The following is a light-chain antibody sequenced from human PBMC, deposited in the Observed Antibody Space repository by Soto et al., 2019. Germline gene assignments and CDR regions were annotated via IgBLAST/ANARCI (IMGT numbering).Light chain of an antibody. CDR2: GAS. Sequence: EIVLTQSPGTLSLSPGERASLSCRASQSVSSSYLAWYQQKPGQAPRLLIYGASSRATGIPDRFSGSGSGTDSTLTISSLQSEDFAVYYCQQYNNWPYTFGQGTKVDIK. V-gene: IGKV3-20*01. CDR3: QQYNNWPYT. J-gene: IGKJ2*01. CDR1: QSVSSSY.